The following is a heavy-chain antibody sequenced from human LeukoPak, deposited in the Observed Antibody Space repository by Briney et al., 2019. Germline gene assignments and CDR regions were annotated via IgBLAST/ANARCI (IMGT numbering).Heavy chain of an antibody. CDR1: GFTFSSYS. Sequence: GSLRLSCAASGFTFSSYSMNWVRQAPGKGLEWVSFISSSSTYIYYADSLKGRFTISRDNAKNSLYLQMNSLRAEDTAVYYCAKDATPALGTVYMDVWGKGTTVTISS. J-gene: IGHJ6*03. CDR3: AKDATPALGTVYMDV. D-gene: IGHD6-13*01. CDR2: ISSSSTYI. V-gene: IGHV3-21*06.